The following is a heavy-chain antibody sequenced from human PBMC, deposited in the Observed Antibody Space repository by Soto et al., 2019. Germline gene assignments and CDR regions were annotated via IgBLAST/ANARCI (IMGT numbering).Heavy chain of an antibody. CDR2: IYHSGSA. CDR3: ARDTSMAPRVLRY. V-gene: IGHV4-30-2*01. Sequence: SEPLALTCAVSGGSIISGGYSWSWILQPPGKGLEWIGYIYHSGSANYNPSLKSRVTMSVDSSKIQFSLKLKSVTAADTAVYYCARDTSMAPRVLRYWGQGTLVTVSS. D-gene: IGHD3-9*01. J-gene: IGHJ4*02. CDR1: GGSIISGGYS.